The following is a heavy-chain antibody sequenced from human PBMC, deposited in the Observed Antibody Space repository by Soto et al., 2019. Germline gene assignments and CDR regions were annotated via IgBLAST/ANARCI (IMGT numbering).Heavy chain of an antibody. CDR2: TSAYNGNT. Sequence: ASVKVSCKASGYTFTSYGISWVRQAPGQGLEWMGWTSAYNGNTNYAQKLQGRVTMTTDTSTSTAYMELRSLRSDDTAVYYCARDRQQLEHFDYWGQGTLVTVSS. CDR3: ARDRQQLEHFDY. D-gene: IGHD6-13*01. J-gene: IGHJ4*02. V-gene: IGHV1-18*01. CDR1: GYTFTSYG.